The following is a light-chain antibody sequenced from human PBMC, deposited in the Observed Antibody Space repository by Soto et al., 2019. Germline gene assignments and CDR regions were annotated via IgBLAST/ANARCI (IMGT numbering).Light chain of an antibody. J-gene: IGKJ4*01. Sequence: DIQVTQPPLPLSQSVYYRLTITCRTSQIISTYLPWYQQKPGKAPNLLIYAASTLQAGVPSRFSGSGSGTDFTLTISSLQPEDVAAYYCQKYNSAVFTFGGGTKVDIK. CDR2: AAS. CDR1: QIISTY. V-gene: IGKV1-27*01. CDR3: QKYNSAVFT.